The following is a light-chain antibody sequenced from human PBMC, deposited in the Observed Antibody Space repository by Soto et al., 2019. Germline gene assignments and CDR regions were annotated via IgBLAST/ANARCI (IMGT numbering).Light chain of an antibody. CDR1: QSVSTS. V-gene: IGKV3-11*01. Sequence: DTVFTQAPSTLSLSPLERATLSFIASQSVSTSVAWYQQKPGQALRLLISDASNRATGIPVRFSGSGFGTDFTLTIRSLEAEDSAVYYCQQRSNWPSINCGKGPRRAIK. CDR2: DAS. CDR3: QQRSNWPSIN. J-gene: IGKJ5*01.